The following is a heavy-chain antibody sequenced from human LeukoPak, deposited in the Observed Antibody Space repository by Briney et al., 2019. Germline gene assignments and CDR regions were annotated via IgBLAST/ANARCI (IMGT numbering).Heavy chain of an antibody. CDR3: ARDGEICGGDCYPTDMGYYFDY. D-gene: IGHD2-21*02. CDR1: GFTFSSYA. CDR2: ISYDGSNK. V-gene: IGHV3-30*04. J-gene: IGHJ4*02. Sequence: GRSLRLSCAASGFTFSSYAMHWVRQAPGKGLKWVAVISYDGSNKYYADSVKGRFTISRDNSKNTLYLQMNSLRAEDTAVYYCARDGEICGGDCYPTDMGYYFDYWGQGTLVTVSS.